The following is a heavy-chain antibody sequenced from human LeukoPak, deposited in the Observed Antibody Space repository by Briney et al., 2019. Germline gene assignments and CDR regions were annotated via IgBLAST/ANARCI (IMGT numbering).Heavy chain of an antibody. V-gene: IGHV1-2*02. CDR3: ARRYCSDTLCYFFDY. J-gene: IGHJ4*02. D-gene: IGHD2-8*01. CDR2: INPNSGGT. CDR1: GYMFIDYY. Sequence: ASVKVSCKASGYMFIDYYMHWVRQAPGQGLEWMGWINPNSGGTDYVQKFQGRVTMTRDTSISTAYVELNRLTSDDTAVYYCARRYCSDTLCYFFDYWGQGTQVTVSS.